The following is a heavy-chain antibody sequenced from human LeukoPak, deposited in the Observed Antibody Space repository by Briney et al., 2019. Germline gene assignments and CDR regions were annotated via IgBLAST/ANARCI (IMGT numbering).Heavy chain of an antibody. CDR2: ISSSSSYI. D-gene: IGHD1-26*01. CDR1: GFTFSSYS. CDR3: ARDRVGAAACDD. Sequence: GGSLRLSCAASGFTFSSYSMNWVRPAPGKGLEWVSSISSSSSYIYYADSVKGRFTISRDNAKNSLYLQMNSLRAEDTAVYYCARDRVGAAACDDWGQGTLVTVSS. V-gene: IGHV3-21*01. J-gene: IGHJ4*02.